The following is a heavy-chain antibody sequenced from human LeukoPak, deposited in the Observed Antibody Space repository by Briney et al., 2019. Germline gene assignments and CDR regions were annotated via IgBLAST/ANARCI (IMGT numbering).Heavy chain of an antibody. CDR2: ISGPGDNT. D-gene: IGHD3-22*01. CDR3: AKDRTTYYYDSSGYYNDY. CDR1: GFTFSTYA. V-gene: IGHV3-23*01. Sequence: GGSLRLSCAASGFTFSTYAMTWVRQAPGKGLEWVSAISGPGDNTYYADSVKGRFTISRDNSKNTLYLQMNSLRAEDTAVYYCAKDRTTYYYDSSGYYNDYWGQGTLVTVSS. J-gene: IGHJ4*02.